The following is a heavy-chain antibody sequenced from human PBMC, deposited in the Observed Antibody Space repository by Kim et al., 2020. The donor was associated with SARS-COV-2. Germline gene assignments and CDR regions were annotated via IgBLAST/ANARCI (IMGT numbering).Heavy chain of an antibody. CDR2: ISSSGSTI. Sequence: GGSLRLSCAASGFTFSDYYMSWIRQAPGKGLEWVSYISSSGSTIYYADSVKGRFTISRDNAKNSLYLQMNSLRAEDTAVYYCARVRGAAGPFYSFYYGMDVWGQGTTVTVSS. CDR3: ARVRGAAGPFYSFYYGMDV. J-gene: IGHJ6*02. V-gene: IGHV3-11*01. CDR1: GFTFSDYY. D-gene: IGHD6-13*01.